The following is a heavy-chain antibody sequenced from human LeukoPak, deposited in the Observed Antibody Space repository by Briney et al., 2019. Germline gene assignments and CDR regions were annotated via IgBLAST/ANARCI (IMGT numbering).Heavy chain of an antibody. CDR1: GGSISSYY. J-gene: IGHJ5*02. Sequence: PSETLSLTCTVSGGSISSYYWSWIRQPPGKGLEWIGYIYYSGSTNYNPSLKSRVTMSVDTSKNQFSLKLSSVTAADTAVYYCARDSITMDNWFDPWGQGTLVTVSS. V-gene: IGHV4-59*12. CDR2: IYYSGST. D-gene: IGHD3-10*01. CDR3: ARDSITMDNWFDP.